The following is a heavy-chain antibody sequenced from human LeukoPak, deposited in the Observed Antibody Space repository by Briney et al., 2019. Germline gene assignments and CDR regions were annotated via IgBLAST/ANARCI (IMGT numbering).Heavy chain of an antibody. CDR3: ASFYYGDDEPSIFDS. CDR2: INHSGST. V-gene: IGHV4-34*01. J-gene: IGHJ4*02. D-gene: IGHD4-17*01. Sequence: PSETLSLTCAVYGGSSSGYYWSWIRQPPGKGLEWIGEINHSGSTSYNPSLESRVTISVDTSKRQFSLKMRSVTAADAAVFFCASFYYGDDEPSIFDSWGQGTLVTVSS. CDR1: GGSSSGYY.